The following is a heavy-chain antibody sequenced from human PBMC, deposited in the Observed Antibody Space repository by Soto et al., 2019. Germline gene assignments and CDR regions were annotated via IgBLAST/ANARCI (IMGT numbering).Heavy chain of an antibody. CDR3: ARDAAVGLFDY. CDR1: GYTFPSYV. D-gene: IGHD1-26*01. Sequence: QVQLVQSGAEVKKPGASVKVSCKASGYTFPSYVISWLQQAPGQGLEWMGWINPYNGNTKYAQKLQGRVTMTTDTSTSTAYMELRSLRSDDTAVYYCARDAAVGLFDYWGQGTLVTVSS. CDR2: INPYNGNT. V-gene: IGHV1-18*01. J-gene: IGHJ4*02.